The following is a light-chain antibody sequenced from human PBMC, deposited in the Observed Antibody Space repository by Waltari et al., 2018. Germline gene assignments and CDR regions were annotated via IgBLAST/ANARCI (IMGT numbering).Light chain of an antibody. Sequence: DIVLTQTTDSLAVSLGERANINCKSIQGVLYSSNNMNYLAGYQQKPGQPPKLLIYWASTRESGVPDRFSGSGSGTDFTLTISSLQAEDVAVYYCQQYYSTPLTFGGGTKVEIK. J-gene: IGKJ4*01. CDR3: QQYYSTPLT. CDR2: WAS. CDR1: QGVLYSSNNMNY. V-gene: IGKV4-1*01.